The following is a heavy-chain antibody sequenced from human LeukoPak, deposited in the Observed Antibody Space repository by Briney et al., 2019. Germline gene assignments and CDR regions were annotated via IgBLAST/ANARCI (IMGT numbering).Heavy chain of an antibody. V-gene: IGHV3-23*01. D-gene: IGHD3-10*02. J-gene: IGHJ6*04. CDR3: AELGITMIGGV. CDR2: ISGSGGST. Sequence: GGSLRLSCAASGFTFSSYGMSWVRQAPGKGLEWVSAISGSGGSTYYADSVKGRFTISRDNSKNSLYLQMNSLRAEDTAVYYCAELGITMIGGVWGKGTTVTISS. CDR1: GFTFSSYG.